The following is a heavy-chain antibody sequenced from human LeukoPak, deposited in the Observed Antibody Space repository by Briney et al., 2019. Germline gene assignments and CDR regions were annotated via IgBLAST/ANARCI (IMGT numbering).Heavy chain of an antibody. CDR1: GFAFYDFA. CDR2: IRRRAYGGAA. J-gene: IGHJ4*02. CDR3: SRNGLVDFDY. V-gene: IGHV3-49*04. Sequence: PGGSLRLSCTTSGFAFYDFAMSWVRQPAGKGLEWVGFIRRRAYGGAAEYAASVKGRFIISIDDSKGIAYLQMNRLKTEDTAVYYCSRNGLVDFDYWGQGCRVSVSP.